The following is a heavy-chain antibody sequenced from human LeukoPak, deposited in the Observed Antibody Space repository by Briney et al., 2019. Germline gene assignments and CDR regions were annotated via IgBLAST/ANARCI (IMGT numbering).Heavy chain of an antibody. CDR1: GITLSNYG. J-gene: IGHJ4*02. CDR2: ISDSGGST. V-gene: IGHV3-23*01. Sequence: GGSLRLSCAVSGITLSNYGMTWVRQAPGKGLEWVAGISDSGGSTNYAGSVKGRFTISRDNPKNTLYLQMNSLRAEDTAVYFCAKRGVVIRVILVGFHKEAYYFDSWGQGALVTVSS. CDR3: AKRGVVIRVILVGFHKEAYYFDS. D-gene: IGHD3-22*01.